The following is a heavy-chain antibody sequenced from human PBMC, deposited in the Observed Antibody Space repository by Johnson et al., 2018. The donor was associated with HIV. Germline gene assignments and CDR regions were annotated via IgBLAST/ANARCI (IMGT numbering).Heavy chain of an antibody. J-gene: IGHJ3*01. V-gene: IGHV3-7*04. CDR1: GFTSSNSC. D-gene: IGHD6-25*01. CDR2: ISQDGSET. CDR3: ARAMAAAGVRTFDL. Sequence: VQLVESGGGVVQPGRSLRLSCAASGFTSSNSCLRWVRQAPGRGLEWVANISQDGSETHYVDSVKGRFTISRDNSKNTLYLQMNSLRVEDTAMYYCARAMAAAGVRTFDLWGQGAMVTVSS.